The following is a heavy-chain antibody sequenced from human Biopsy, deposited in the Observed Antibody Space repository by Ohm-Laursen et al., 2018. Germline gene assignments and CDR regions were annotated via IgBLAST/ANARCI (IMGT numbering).Heavy chain of an antibody. J-gene: IGHJ3*02. Sequence: SQTLSLTCTVSGDFINNYYWSWIRQPAGKGLEWIGRIYTSGSPNYNLSLESRVTMSVDTSKNQFPLNLRSVTAADTAVYYCARGTGRYYVYGAFDIWGQGTVVTVSS. D-gene: IGHD1-26*01. CDR2: IYTSGSP. CDR3: ARGTGRYYVYGAFDI. V-gene: IGHV4-4*07. CDR1: GDFINNYY.